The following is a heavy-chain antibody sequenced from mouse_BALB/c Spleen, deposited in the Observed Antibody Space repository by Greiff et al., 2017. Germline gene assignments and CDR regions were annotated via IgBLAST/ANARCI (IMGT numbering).Heavy chain of an antibody. Sequence: DVQLVESGGGLVKLGGSLKLSCAASGFTFSSYYMSWVRQTPEKRLELVAAINSNGGSTYYPDTVKGRFTISRDNAKNNLYLQMSSLRSEDTALYYCARSTVGQYFDYWGQGTTLTVSS. D-gene: IGHD1-1*01. J-gene: IGHJ2*01. CDR2: INSNGGST. CDR1: GFTFSSYY. V-gene: IGHV5-6-2*01. CDR3: ARSTVGQYFDY.